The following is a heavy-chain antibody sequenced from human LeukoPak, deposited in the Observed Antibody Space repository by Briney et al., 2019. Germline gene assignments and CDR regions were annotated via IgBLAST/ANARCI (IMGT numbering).Heavy chain of an antibody. CDR2: IIPIFGTA. J-gene: IGHJ4*02. CDR1: GGTFSSYA. V-gene: IGHV1-69*05. D-gene: IGHD4-17*01. CDR3: ARGSANDYGDSFLLDY. Sequence: EASVKVSCKASGGTFSSYAISWVRQAPGQGLEWMGGIIPIFGTANYAQKFQGRVTMTRDTSTSTVYMDLSSLRSEDTAVYYCARGSANDYGDSFLLDYWGQGTLVTVSS.